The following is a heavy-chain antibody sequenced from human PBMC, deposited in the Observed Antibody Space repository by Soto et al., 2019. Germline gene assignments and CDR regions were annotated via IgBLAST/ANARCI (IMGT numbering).Heavy chain of an antibody. J-gene: IGHJ6*02. D-gene: IGHD5-18*01. CDR2: IIPILGIA. Sequence: ASVKVSCKASGGTFSSYTISWVRQAPGQGLEWMGRIIPILGIANYAQKFQGRVTITADKSTSTAYMELSSLRSEDTAVYYCATEEDTAMVKAYYYYGMDVWGQGTTVTVSS. CDR3: ATEEDTAMVKAYYYYGMDV. V-gene: IGHV1-69*02. CDR1: GGTFSSYT.